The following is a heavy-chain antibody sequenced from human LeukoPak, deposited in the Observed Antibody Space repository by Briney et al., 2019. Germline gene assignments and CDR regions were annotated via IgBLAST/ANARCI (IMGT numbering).Heavy chain of an antibody. CDR3: ARDGGFLDAFGFDDI. Sequence: SETLSLTCTVSRGSVSSYYWSWIRQPAGKGLEWIGRIYASGSTNYNPSLKSRVTMSVDTSKNQFSLKLSSVTAADTAVYYCARDGGFLDAFGFDDIWGLGTIVTVSS. CDR2: IYASGST. D-gene: IGHD3/OR15-3a*01. CDR1: RGSVSSYY. J-gene: IGHJ3*02. V-gene: IGHV4-4*07.